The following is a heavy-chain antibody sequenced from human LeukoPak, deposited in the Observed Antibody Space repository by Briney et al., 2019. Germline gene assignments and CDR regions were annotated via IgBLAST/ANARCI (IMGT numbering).Heavy chain of an antibody. CDR3: ARVLEYSSGWYYFDY. D-gene: IGHD6-19*01. CDR1: GGSFSGYY. J-gene: IGHJ4*02. Sequence: SETLSLTCAVYGGSFSGYYWSWIRQPPGKGLEWVGEINHSGSTNYNPSLKSRVTISVDTSKNQFSLKLSSVTAADTAVYYCARVLEYSSGWYYFDYWGQGTLVTVSS. V-gene: IGHV4-34*01. CDR2: INHSGST.